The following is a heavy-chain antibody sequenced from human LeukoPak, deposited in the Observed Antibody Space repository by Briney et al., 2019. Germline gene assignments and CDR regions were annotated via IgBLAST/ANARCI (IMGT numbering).Heavy chain of an antibody. Sequence: GGSLRLSCAASGFTFDDYGMNWVRQAPRKGLEWVSGINWNGGNTGYADSVKGRFTISRDNAKNSVYLQMNRLRAEDTAVYYCARVRREMKRSLGRTTEYSYYYYMDVWGKGTTVTVSS. V-gene: IGHV3-20*04. CDR2: INWNGGNT. D-gene: IGHD1/OR15-1a*01. J-gene: IGHJ6*03. CDR1: GFTFDDYG. CDR3: ARVRREMKRSLGRTTEYSYYYYMDV.